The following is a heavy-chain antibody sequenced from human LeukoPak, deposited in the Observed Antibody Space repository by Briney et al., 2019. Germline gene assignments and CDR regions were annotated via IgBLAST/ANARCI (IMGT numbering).Heavy chain of an antibody. J-gene: IGHJ4*02. CDR3: ARHTVTTWGEYYFDY. CDR2: INHSGST. Sequence: SETLSLTCAVYGGSFSGYYWSWIRQPPGKGLEWIGEINHSGSTNYNPSLKSRVTISVDTSKNQFSLKLSSVTAADTAVYYCARHTVTTWGEYYFDYWGQGTLVTVSS. CDR1: GGSFSGYY. V-gene: IGHV4-34*01. D-gene: IGHD4-17*01.